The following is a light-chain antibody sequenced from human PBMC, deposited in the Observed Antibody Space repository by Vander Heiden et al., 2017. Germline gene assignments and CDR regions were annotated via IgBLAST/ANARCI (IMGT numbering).Light chain of an antibody. CDR1: QSVSSY. Sequence: EIVLTQSPATLSLSPGERAPLSCRASQSVSSYLAWYQQKPGQAPRLLIYDASNRATGIPARFSGSGSGTDFTLTSSSLEPEDFAVYYCQQRSNWRWTFGQGTKVEIK. J-gene: IGKJ1*01. CDR3: QQRSNWRWT. CDR2: DAS. V-gene: IGKV3-11*01.